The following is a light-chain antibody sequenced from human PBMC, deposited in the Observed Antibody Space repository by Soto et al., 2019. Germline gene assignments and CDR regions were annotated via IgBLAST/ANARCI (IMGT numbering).Light chain of an antibody. CDR1: QSVSSSY. Sequence: EIVLTQSPGTLSLSPEERATLSCRASQSVSSSYLAWYQQKPGQAPRLLIYGASSRATGIPDRFSGSGSGTDFTLTISRVEPEDFAVYYCQQYGSSYTFGQGTKLEIK. J-gene: IGKJ2*01. CDR2: GAS. CDR3: QQYGSSYT. V-gene: IGKV3-20*01.